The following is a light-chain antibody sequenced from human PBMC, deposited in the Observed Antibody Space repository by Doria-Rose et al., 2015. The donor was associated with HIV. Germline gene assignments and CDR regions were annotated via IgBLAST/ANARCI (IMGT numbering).Light chain of an antibody. V-gene: IGKV1-5*03. CDR2: KAS. CDR3: QHFDKYFSWT. J-gene: IGKJ1*01. CDR1: QSISNW. Sequence: DIQVTQSPSTLSASVGDRVTITCRASQSISNWLAWYQQKPGQAPKLLIYKASTLQSGVPSRFRGSGSGTGFTLTINSLQPDDFATYYCQHFDKYFSWTFGHGTKVDIK.